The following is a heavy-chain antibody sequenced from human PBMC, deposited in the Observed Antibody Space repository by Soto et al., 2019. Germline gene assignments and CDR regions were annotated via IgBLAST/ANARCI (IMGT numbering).Heavy chain of an antibody. D-gene: IGHD6-13*01. CDR2: IKQDGNEN. J-gene: IGHJ4*02. V-gene: IGHV3-7*03. CDR1: GFTFTAYW. Sequence: GGSLRLSCAASGFTFTAYWMAWVRQAPGKGLEWVATIKQDGNENYYVDSVKGRFTLSRDNAKNSLFQEMNTLRAEDTAVYYCARAKRPVYFGSWFFDYWGQGTLVTVSS. CDR3: ARAKRPVYFGSWFFDY.